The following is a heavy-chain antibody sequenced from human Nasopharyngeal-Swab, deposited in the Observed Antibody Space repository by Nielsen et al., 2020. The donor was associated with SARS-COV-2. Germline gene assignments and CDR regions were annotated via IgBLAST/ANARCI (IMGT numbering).Heavy chain of an antibody. J-gene: IGHJ6*02. V-gene: IGHV5-51*01. D-gene: IGHD5-12*01. Sequence: KVSCKASGYTFTSDWIGWVRQMPGKGLVWMGIIYPGDSDTRYSPSFRGQVTISADKSISTAYLQWSSLKASDTAMYYCVRPEGVATSFKYYFQYGMDVWGQGTMVTVPS. CDR1: GYTFTSDW. CDR3: VRPEGVATSFKYYFQYGMDV. CDR2: IYPGDSDT.